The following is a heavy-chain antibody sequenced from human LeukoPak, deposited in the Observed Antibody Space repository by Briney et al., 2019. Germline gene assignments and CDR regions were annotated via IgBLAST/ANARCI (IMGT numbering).Heavy chain of an antibody. CDR2: IYYSGTT. J-gene: IGHJ4*02. CDR3: AGYSSGWSSGGGY. D-gene: IGHD6-19*01. CDR1: GGSISSLTYY. V-gene: IGHV4-39*01. Sequence: PSETLSLTCTVSGGSISSLTYYWGWIRQPPGRGLEWMASIYYSGTTYYSPSLKSRVTISVNRSNNQFSLRLTSVTAADTAVDFCAGYSSGWSSGGGYWGQGTLVTVSS.